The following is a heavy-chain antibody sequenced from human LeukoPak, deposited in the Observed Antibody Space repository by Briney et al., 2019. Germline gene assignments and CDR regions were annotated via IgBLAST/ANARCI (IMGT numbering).Heavy chain of an antibody. J-gene: IGHJ4*02. CDR1: GFTFSGYS. D-gene: IGHD4-17*01. CDR3: ARNLGDPSYFDY. Sequence: GGSLRLSCAASGFTFSGYSMNWVRQAPGKGLEWVSSISTSSGYIYYADSVQGRFTISRDNAKNSLYLQMNSLRAEDTAMYYCARNLGDPSYFDYWGQGILVTVSS. CDR2: ISTSSGYI. V-gene: IGHV3-21*01.